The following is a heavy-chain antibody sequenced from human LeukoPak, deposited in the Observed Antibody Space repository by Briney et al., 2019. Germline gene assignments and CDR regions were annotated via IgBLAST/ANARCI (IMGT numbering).Heavy chain of an antibody. J-gene: IGHJ4*02. D-gene: IGHD3-16*01. CDR2: IKQDGSEM. Sequence: GGSLRLSCAASGLTFSSYWMNRVRQAPGKGLEWVANIKQDGSEMYYVDSVKGRFTISRDNAKNSLYLQMNSLRAEDTAVYYCARGGYVSSPGLNWGQGTLVTVSS. V-gene: IGHV3-7*04. CDR1: GLTFSSYW. CDR3: ARGGYVSSPGLN.